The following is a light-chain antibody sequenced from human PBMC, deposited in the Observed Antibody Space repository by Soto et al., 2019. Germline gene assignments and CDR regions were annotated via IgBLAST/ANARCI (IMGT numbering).Light chain of an antibody. Sequence: EIVLTQSPGTLSLSPGERATLSCRASQSVASSHLAWYRQKPGQTPRLLIYDASNRATGIPARFSGSGSGTDFTLTINSLEPEDSAVYYCQQRSNWPSITFGQGTRLEI. CDR1: QSVASSH. V-gene: IGKV3-11*01. CDR3: QQRSNWPSIT. J-gene: IGKJ5*01. CDR2: DAS.